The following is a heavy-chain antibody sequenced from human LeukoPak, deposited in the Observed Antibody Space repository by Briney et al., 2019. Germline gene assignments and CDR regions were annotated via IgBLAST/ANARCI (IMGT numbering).Heavy chain of an antibody. J-gene: IGHJ5*02. CDR1: GFTFSSYA. V-gene: IGHV3-23*01. Sequence: GGSLRLSCAASGFTFSSYAMSWVRQAPGKGLEWVSAISGSGGSTYYADSVKGRFTISRDNSKNTLYLQMNSLRAEDTAVYYCAKDHDLWSGYPINNWFDPWGQGTLVTVSS. D-gene: IGHD3-3*01. CDR3: AKDHDLWSGYPINNWFDP. CDR2: ISGSGGST.